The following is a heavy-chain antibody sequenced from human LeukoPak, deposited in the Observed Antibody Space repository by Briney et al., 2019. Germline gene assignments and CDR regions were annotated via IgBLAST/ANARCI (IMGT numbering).Heavy chain of an antibody. CDR3: TRVGHIDEGIDY. J-gene: IGHJ4*02. CDR2: IKQDGSEK. D-gene: IGHD3-9*01. Sequence: GGSLRLSCAASGFTFSSNWMSWVRQAPGKGLEWVASIKQDGSEKYYVDSVKGRFTISRDNAKNSLYLQMNSLRAEDTAIYYCTRVGHIDEGIDYWGQGTLVTVSS. V-gene: IGHV3-7*04. CDR1: GFTFSSNW.